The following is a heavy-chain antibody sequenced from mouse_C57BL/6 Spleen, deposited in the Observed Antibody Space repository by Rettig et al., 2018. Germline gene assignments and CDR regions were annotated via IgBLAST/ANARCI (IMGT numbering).Heavy chain of an antibody. D-gene: IGHD2-13*01. Sequence: QVQLQQPGAELVKPGASVKMSCKASGYTFTSYWITWVKQRPGQGLEWIGDIYPGSGSTNYNEKFKSKATLTVDTSSSTAFMQLSSLTSEDSAVDYCARGDSISRGLFAYWGQGTLVTVSA. CDR2: IYPGSGST. J-gene: IGHJ3*01. CDR1: GYTFTSYW. CDR3: ARGDSISRGLFAY. V-gene: IGHV1-55*01.